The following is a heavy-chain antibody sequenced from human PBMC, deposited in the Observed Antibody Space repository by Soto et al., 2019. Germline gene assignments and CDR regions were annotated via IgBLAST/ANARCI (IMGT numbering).Heavy chain of an antibody. CDR2: IYYSGST. V-gene: IGHV4-59*01. D-gene: IGHD1-20*01. CDR3: ARFSYNWNDHDY. Sequence: PSETLSLTCTVSGGSISSYYWSWIRQPPGKGLEWIGYIYYSGSTNYNPSLKSRVTISVATSKNQFSLKLSSVTAADTAVYYCARFSYNWNDHDYWGQGTLVTVSS. J-gene: IGHJ4*02. CDR1: GGSISSYY.